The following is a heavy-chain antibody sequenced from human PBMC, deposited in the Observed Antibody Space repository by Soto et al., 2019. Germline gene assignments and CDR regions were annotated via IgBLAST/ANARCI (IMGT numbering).Heavy chain of an antibody. D-gene: IGHD3-3*01. CDR2: IYYSGST. CDR3: ARSYDFWSGYFDY. J-gene: IGHJ4*02. CDR1: GGSISSSSYY. Sequence: SETLSLTCTVSGGSISSSSYYWGWIRQPPGKGLEWIGSIYYSGSTYYNPSLKSRVTISVDTSKNQFSLKLSSVTAADTAVYYCARSYDFWSGYFDYWGQGTLVTVSS. V-gene: IGHV4-39*07.